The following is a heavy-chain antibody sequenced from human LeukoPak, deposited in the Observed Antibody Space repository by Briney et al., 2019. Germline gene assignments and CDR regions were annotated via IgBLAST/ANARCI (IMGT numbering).Heavy chain of an antibody. J-gene: IGHJ4*02. CDR1: GFTFSGYA. V-gene: IGHV3-23*01. CDR3: AKDGLYYDGSAHVYYFDY. CDR2: ITGSGDYT. Sequence: PGGSLRLSCAASGFTFSGYAMTWVRQAPGKGLEWVSIITGSGDYTYYIDSVKGRFTISRDNSKNILYLQMNSLSCEETALYYCAKDGLYYDGSAHVYYFDYWGQGTLVAVSS. D-gene: IGHD3-22*01.